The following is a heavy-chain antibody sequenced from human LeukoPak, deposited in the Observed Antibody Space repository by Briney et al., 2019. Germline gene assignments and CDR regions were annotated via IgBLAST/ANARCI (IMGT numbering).Heavy chain of an antibody. CDR1: GYTFTTYA. CDR2: ISTYNTNT. Sequence: GASVKVSCKASGYTFTTYAINWVRQAPGQGLEWMGWISTYNTNTIYAQKLQGRVTMTTDKFTSTAYLELRSLRFDDTAVYYCARDLRDRYYSNSGGYWGQGTLVTVSS. D-gene: IGHD4-11*01. CDR3: ARDLRDRYYSNSGGY. V-gene: IGHV1-18*01. J-gene: IGHJ4*02.